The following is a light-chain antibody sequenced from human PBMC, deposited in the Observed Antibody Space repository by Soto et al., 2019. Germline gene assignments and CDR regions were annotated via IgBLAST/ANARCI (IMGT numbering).Light chain of an antibody. CDR1: SSDVGNYNL. Sequence: QSALTQPASVSGSPGQSITICCTGTSSDVGNYNLVSWYQQHPGKAPKLMIFEVSNRPSGVSNRFSGSKSGNTASLTISGLQAEDEADYYCISYTTSSTSYVFGTGTKLTVL. CDR3: ISYTTSSTSYV. V-gene: IGLV2-14*02. J-gene: IGLJ1*01. CDR2: EVS.